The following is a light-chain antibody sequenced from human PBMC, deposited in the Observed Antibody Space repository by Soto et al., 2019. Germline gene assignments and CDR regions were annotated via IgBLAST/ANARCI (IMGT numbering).Light chain of an antibody. J-gene: IGLJ1*01. CDR3: PLYSGGDYV. Sequence: QAVVTQHPSLTVSPGGTVTLTCASNTGPVTSAYYPNWFQQKPGQAPRALIYSTSNKPSWTPDRFSCSLLGGKAALTLSGVQPEDEADYYCPLYSGGDYVFGTGTKLTVL. CDR1: TGPVTSAYY. CDR2: STS. V-gene: IGLV7-43*01.